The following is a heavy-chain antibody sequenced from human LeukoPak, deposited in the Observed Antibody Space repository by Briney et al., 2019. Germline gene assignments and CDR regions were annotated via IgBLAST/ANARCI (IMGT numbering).Heavy chain of an antibody. J-gene: IGHJ4*02. CDR3: ARGGVDYYDSSGYHTSTSLAG. D-gene: IGHD3-22*01. V-gene: IGHV4-4*07. Sequence: SETLSLTCTVSGGSISSYYWSWIRQPAGKGLEWIGRIYTSGSTNYNPSLKSRVTMSVDTSKNQFSLKLSSVTAADTAVYYCARGGVDYYDSSGYHTSTSLAGWGQGILVTVSS. CDR2: IYTSGST. CDR1: GGSISSYY.